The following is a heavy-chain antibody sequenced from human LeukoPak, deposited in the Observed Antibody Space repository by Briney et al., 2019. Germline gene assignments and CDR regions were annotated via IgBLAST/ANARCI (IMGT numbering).Heavy chain of an antibody. D-gene: IGHD6-13*01. CDR2: FYYSGST. CDR1: GGSIRSYY. CDR3: ARVYYSNSYDYWYFDL. V-gene: IGHV4-59*01. Sequence: SETLSLTCTVSGGSIRSYYWICIRQPPGKGLEWIGYFYYSGSTNYNPSLKSRVTISVDTYKNQFSLKLSSVTAADTAVYYCARVYYSNSYDYWYFDLWGRGTLVTVSS. J-gene: IGHJ2*01.